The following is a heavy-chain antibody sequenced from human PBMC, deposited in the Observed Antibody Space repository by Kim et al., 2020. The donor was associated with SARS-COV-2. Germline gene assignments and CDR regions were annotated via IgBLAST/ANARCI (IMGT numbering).Heavy chain of an antibody. CDR2: IKQDGSEK. D-gene: IGHD6-13*01. CDR3: ARGSTPYSSSWYVIDPGFPFFDY. CDR1: GFTFSSYW. Sequence: GGSLRLSCAASGFTFSSYWMSWVRQAPGKGLEWVANIKQDGSEKYYVDSVKGRFTISRDNAKNSLYLQMNSLRAEDTAVYYCARGSTPYSSSWYVIDPGFPFFDYWGQRTLVTVSS. J-gene: IGHJ4*02. V-gene: IGHV3-7*01.